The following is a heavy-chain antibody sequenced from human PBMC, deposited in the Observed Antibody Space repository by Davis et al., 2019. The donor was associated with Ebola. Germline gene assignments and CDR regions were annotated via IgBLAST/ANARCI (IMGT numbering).Heavy chain of an antibody. V-gene: IGHV3-21*01. J-gene: IGHJ4*02. CDR2: ISSSSSYI. CDR1: GFTFSSYS. CDR3: ARDIITIFGVVTVPDYFDY. D-gene: IGHD3-3*01. Sequence: GGSLRLSCAASGFTFSSYSMNWVRQAPGKGLEWVSSISSSSSYIYYADSVKGRFTISRDNAKNSLYLQMNSLRAEDTAVYYCARDIITIFGVVTVPDYFDYWGQGTLVTVSS.